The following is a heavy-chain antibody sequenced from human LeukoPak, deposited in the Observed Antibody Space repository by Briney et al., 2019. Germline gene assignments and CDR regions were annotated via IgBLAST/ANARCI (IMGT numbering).Heavy chain of an antibody. Sequence: ASVKVSRKASGGTFSSYAISWVRQAPGQGLEWMGGIIPIFGTANYAQKFQGRVTITADESTSTAYMELSSLRSEDTAVYYCARVLGVLPNWFDPWGQGTLVTVSS. D-gene: IGHD2-2*01. CDR1: GGTFSSYA. CDR2: IIPIFGTA. J-gene: IGHJ5*02. CDR3: ARVLGVLPNWFDP. V-gene: IGHV1-69*13.